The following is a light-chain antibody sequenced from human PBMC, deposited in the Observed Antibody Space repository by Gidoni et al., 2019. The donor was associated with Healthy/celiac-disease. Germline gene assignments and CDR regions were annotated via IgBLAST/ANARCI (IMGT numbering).Light chain of an antibody. CDR2: AAS. CDR1: QSISSY. CDR3: QQSYSTRWT. J-gene: IGKJ1*01. V-gene: IGKV1-39*01. Sequence: DIQMTQSPSSLSASVGDRVTITCRASQSISSYLNWYQQKPGKDPKLLIYAASSLQSGVPSRFSVSGSVTDFTLTISSRQPEDFATYYCQQSYSTRWTFGQGTKVEIK.